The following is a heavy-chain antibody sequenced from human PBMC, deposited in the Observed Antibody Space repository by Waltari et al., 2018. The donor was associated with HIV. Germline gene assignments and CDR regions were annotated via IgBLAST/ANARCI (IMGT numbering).Heavy chain of an antibody. V-gene: IGHV4-39*01. J-gene: IGHJ4*02. CDR1: GGPISSSDYY. D-gene: IGHD3-3*01. CDR3: ARHLRGHGFLAKLYYFDF. Sequence: QLQMQESGPGLVKPSETLSLTCSVSGGPISSSDYYWGCIRQSPGKGLEWIGNIYYGGSTYYNPSLQSRVTISVDTSKNQFSLRLNSVTAADTAVYFCARHLRGHGFLAKLYYFDFWGQGALVTVSS. CDR2: IYYGGST.